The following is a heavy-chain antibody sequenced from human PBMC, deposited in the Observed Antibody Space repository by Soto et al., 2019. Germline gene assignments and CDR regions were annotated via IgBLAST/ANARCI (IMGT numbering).Heavy chain of an antibody. CDR1: GFTFSSYA. V-gene: IGHV3-23*01. J-gene: IGHJ6*02. CDR2: MSGSGGST. Sequence: EVQLLESGGGLVQPGGSLRLSCAASGFTFSSYAMSWVRQAPGKGLEWVSAMSGSGGSTYYADSVKGRFTISRDNSKNTLYLQMNSLRAEDTAVYYCAKYCGGDCYVYYYYGMDVWGQGTTVTVSS. D-gene: IGHD2-21*02. CDR3: AKYCGGDCYVYYYYGMDV.